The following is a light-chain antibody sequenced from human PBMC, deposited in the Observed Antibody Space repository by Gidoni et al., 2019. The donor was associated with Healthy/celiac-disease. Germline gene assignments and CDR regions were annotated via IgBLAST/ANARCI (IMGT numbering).Light chain of an antibody. CDR3: QQYGSSPWT. Sequence: ELVLTQSPGTLSLSPGERATLSCRASKSVSSSYLAWYQQKPGQAPRLLIYGASSRVTGIPDRFSGSGSGTDFTLTISRLEPEDFAVYYCQQYGSSPWTFGQGTKVEIK. V-gene: IGKV3-20*01. CDR1: KSVSSSY. CDR2: GAS. J-gene: IGKJ1*01.